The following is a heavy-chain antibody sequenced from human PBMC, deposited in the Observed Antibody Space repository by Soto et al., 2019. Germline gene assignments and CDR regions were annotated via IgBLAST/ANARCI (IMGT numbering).Heavy chain of an antibody. CDR2: INPATGAA. V-gene: IGHV1-2*02. J-gene: IGHJ3*02. D-gene: IGHD3-3*01. CDR1: GYPVTAYY. CDR3: ARGGGVGVAGSAAFDM. Sequence: QLHLVQSGAVVKKPGASVTVSCSASGYPVTAYYMHWVRQAPGRGLEWMGGINPATGAAKYTQTFQGRVTLTRDPSTRTGFMELGGLTSEDPAVFFCARGGGVGVAGSAAFDMWGQGTLVTVSS.